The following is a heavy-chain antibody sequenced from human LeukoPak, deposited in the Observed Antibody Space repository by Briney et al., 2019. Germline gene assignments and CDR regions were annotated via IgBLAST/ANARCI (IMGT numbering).Heavy chain of an antibody. Sequence: SETLSLTCTVSGGSIRSYYWSWIRQPPGKELEWIGYIFYNGSTNYSPSLKSRVTISVDTSQDQFSLKLTSVTAADTAVYYCARAHYYYDNSVYPAVRFDFWGQGILVTVS. CDR2: IFYNGST. D-gene: IGHD3-22*01. J-gene: IGHJ4*02. CDR3: ARAHYYYDNSVYPAVRFDF. CDR1: GGSIRSYY. V-gene: IGHV4-59*01.